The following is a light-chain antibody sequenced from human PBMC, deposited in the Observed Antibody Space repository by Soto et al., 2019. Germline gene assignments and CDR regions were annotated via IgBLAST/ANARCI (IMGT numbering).Light chain of an antibody. V-gene: IGKV3-15*01. CDR3: QQYNNWWT. CDR1: QSVSSN. CDR2: GAP. J-gene: IGKJ1*01. Sequence: EIVMTQSPATLSVSPGERATLSCRASQSVSSNLAWYQQKPGQAPRLLIYGAPTRATGIPARFSGSGSGTEFTLTISSLQSEDFAVYYCQQYNNWWTFGQGTKVDLK.